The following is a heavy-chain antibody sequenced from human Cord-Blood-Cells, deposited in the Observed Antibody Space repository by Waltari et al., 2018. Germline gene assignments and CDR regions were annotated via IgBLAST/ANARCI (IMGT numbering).Heavy chain of an antibody. D-gene: IGHD6-13*01. J-gene: IGHJ4*02. CDR1: GGSFSGYY. V-gene: IGHV4-34*01. Sequence: QVQLQQWGAGLLKPSETLSLTCAVYGGSFSGYYWSWIRQPPGKGLEWIGEINHSGSPNYNPSLKSRVTISVDTSKNQFSLKLSSVTAADTAVYYCATFQYSSSWYYFDYWGQGTLVTVSS. CDR2: INHSGSP. CDR3: ATFQYSSSWYYFDY.